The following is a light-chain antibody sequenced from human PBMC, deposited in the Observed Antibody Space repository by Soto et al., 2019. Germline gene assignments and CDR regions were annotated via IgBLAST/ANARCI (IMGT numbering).Light chain of an antibody. Sequence: DIQLTQSPSFLSASVGDRVTITCRASQGISSYLAWYQQKPGKAPKLLIYAASTLQIGVPSRFSGSGSGTEFTLTIRSLQPEDFATYYCQQLNSYPPLTFGPGTKVDIK. CDR2: AAS. J-gene: IGKJ3*01. V-gene: IGKV1-9*01. CDR3: QQLNSYPPLT. CDR1: QGISSY.